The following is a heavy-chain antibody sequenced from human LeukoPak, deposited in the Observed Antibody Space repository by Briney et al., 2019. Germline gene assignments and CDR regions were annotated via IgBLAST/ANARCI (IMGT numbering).Heavy chain of an antibody. CDR2: IYDSGST. CDR3: AGGGVVVVAATAYDY. CDR1: GGSVSSGPYC. J-gene: IGHJ4*02. Sequence: SETLSLTCTVSGGSVSSGPYCWSWIRQPPGKGLEWIGSIYDSGSTNYNPSLKSRVTISVDTSKNQFSLKPSSVSAADTAVYYCAGGGVVVVAATAYDYWGQGTLVTVSS. D-gene: IGHD2-15*01. V-gene: IGHV4-61*01.